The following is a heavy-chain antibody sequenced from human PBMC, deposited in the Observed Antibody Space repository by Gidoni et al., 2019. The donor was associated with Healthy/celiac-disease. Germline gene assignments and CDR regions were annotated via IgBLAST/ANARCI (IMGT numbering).Heavy chain of an antibody. D-gene: IGHD3-3*01. CDR3: AKDGGSGYYYWYFDL. J-gene: IGHJ2*01. V-gene: IGHV3-23*01. Sequence: EVQLLESGGGLVQPGGSLRLSCAASGFTLSSYAMSWVRQAPGKGLEWVSAISGSGGSTYYADSVKGRFTISRDNSKNTLYLQMNSLRAEDTAVYYCAKDGGSGYYYWYFDLWGRGTLVTVSS. CDR2: ISGSGGST. CDR1: GFTLSSYA.